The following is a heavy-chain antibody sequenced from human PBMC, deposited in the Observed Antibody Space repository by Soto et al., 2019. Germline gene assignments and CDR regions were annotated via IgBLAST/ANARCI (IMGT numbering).Heavy chain of an antibody. CDR3: ARHPERIAEIGWFDP. CDR1: GFTFSSYS. V-gene: IGHV3-48*01. CDR2: ISSSSSTI. D-gene: IGHD6-13*01. Sequence: EVQLVESWGGLVQPGGSLRLSCAASGFTFSSYSMNWVRQAPGKGLEWVSYISSSSSTIYYADSVKGRFTISRDNAKNSLYLQMNSLRAEDTAVYYCARHPERIAEIGWFDPWGQGTVVTVSS. J-gene: IGHJ5*02.